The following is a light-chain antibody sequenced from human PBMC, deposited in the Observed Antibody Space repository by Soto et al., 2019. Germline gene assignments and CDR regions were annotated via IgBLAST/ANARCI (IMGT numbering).Light chain of an antibody. CDR3: QQYGSSPRT. CDR1: QSVTSNY. CDR2: GAS. Sequence: EIVLTQSPGTLSLSPRERATRSCRASQSVTSNYLAWYQQKPGQAPSRLIYGASSRATDISDRFSGSGSGTDFTLTISRLEPDDFAVYYCQQYGSSPRTFGQGTKVDIK. J-gene: IGKJ1*01. V-gene: IGKV3-20*01.